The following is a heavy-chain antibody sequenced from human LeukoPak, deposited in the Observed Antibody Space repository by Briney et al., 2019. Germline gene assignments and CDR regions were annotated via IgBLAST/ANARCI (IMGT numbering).Heavy chain of an antibody. V-gene: IGHV3-23*01. J-gene: IGHJ4*02. CDR1: GFTFSSYA. Sequence: GSLRLPCAASGFTFSSYAMSWVRQAPGKELEWVSAISGSGGSTYYADSVKGRFTISRDNSKNTLYLQMNSLRAEDTAVYYCAKDRGDYYDIFDYWGQGTLVTVSS. CDR3: AKDRGDYYDIFDY. D-gene: IGHD3-22*01. CDR2: ISGSGGST.